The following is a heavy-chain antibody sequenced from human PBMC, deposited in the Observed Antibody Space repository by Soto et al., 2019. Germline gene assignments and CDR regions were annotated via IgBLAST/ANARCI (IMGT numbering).Heavy chain of an antibody. D-gene: IGHD2-2*02. V-gene: IGHV3-33*06. CDR3: AKEVWGLYTFGRPLDN. Sequence: GGSLRLSCAVSGFNFSKFGMYWVRQAPGKGLEWVAVIWYDGSQKYYTDSVQGRSTISRDNSNNTLYLQMNSLRAEDTAVYYCAKEVWGLYTFGRPLDNWGHGTLVTVSS. CDR1: GFNFSKFG. CDR2: IWYDGSQK. J-gene: IGHJ4*01.